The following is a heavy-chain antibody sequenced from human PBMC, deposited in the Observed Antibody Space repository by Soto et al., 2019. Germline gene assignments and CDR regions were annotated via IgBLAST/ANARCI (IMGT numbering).Heavy chain of an antibody. CDR1: GGTFSSYA. CDR2: IIPIFGTA. J-gene: IGHJ6*02. V-gene: IGHV1-69*01. Sequence: QVQLVQSGAEVKKPGSSVKVSCKASGGTFSSYAISWVRQAPGQGLEWMGGIIPIFGTANYAQKFQGRVTITADESTSTAYMELRSLRSEDTGVYSCARAGTVPSYYYYGMDVWGQGTTVTVSS. CDR3: ARAGTVPSYYYYGMDV. D-gene: IGHD2-2*01.